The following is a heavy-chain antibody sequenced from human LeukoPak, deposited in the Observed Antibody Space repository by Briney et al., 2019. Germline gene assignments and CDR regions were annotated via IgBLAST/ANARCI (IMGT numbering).Heavy chain of an antibody. D-gene: IGHD6-19*01. CDR2: ISGSGGST. Sequence: GGTLRLSCAASGFTFSSYAMSCVRQAPGKGLEWGSAISGSGGSTYCADSVKGRFTISRDNSKNTLYLQMNSLRAEDTAVYYCAKDRMEEWLVTGNWFDPWGQGTLVTVSS. J-gene: IGHJ5*02. CDR3: AKDRMEEWLVTGNWFDP. V-gene: IGHV3-23*01. CDR1: GFTFSSYA.